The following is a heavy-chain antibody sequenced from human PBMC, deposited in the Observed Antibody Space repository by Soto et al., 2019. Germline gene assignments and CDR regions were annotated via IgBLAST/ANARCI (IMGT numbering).Heavy chain of an antibody. J-gene: IGHJ4*02. CDR2: SRNKAKSYTT. Sequence: EEQLVESGGDLVQPGGSLTLSCVGSGFTFTDHYMEWVRQAPGKGLEWIARSRNKAKSYTTDYAASVKGRFTISRDLSKNSLYLQMNTLKIEDTAVYYCSRLEGGWGQGTLVTVSS. CDR1: GFTFTDHY. CDR3: SRLEGG. V-gene: IGHV3-72*01. D-gene: IGHD3-3*01.